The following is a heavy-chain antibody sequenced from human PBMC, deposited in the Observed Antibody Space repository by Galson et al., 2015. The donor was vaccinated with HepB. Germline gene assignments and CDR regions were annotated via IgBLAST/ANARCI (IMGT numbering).Heavy chain of an antibody. D-gene: IGHD2-8*01. CDR3: ARGTKTEAYYMDV. V-gene: IGHV1-2*02. J-gene: IGHJ6*03. Sequence: SVKVSCKASGYTFTGYYMHWVRQAPGQGLEWMGWINPNSGVTNYAQKFQGRVTMTRDTSISTAYMELSRLRSDDTAVYYCARGTKTEAYYMDVWGKGTTVTVSS. CDR2: INPNSGVT. CDR1: GYTFTGYY.